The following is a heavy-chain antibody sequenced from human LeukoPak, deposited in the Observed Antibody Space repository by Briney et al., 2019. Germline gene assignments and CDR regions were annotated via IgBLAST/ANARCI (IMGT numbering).Heavy chain of an antibody. J-gene: IGHJ2*01. Sequence: ASVKVSCKASGYTFTSYGISWARQAPGQGLEWMGWISAYNGNTNYAQKLQGRVTMTTDTSTRTAYMELRSLRSDDTAVYYCARDGRDGYNRVRRYFDLWGRGTLVTVSS. CDR3: ARDGRDGYNRVRRYFDL. D-gene: IGHD5-24*01. V-gene: IGHV1-18*01. CDR2: ISAYNGNT. CDR1: GYTFTSYG.